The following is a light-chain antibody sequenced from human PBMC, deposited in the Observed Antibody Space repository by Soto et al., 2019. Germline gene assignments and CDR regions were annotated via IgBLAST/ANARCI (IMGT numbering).Light chain of an antibody. CDR3: QQSYSTPLT. CDR2: AAS. J-gene: IGKJ4*01. Sequence: DIQMTQSPASLSASVGDRVTITCRASQSISSYLTWYQQKPGKAPKLLIYAASSLQSGVPLRFSGSGSGTDFTLTISSLQPEDFATYYCQQSYSTPLTFGGGTKVDIK. V-gene: IGKV1-39*01. CDR1: QSISSY.